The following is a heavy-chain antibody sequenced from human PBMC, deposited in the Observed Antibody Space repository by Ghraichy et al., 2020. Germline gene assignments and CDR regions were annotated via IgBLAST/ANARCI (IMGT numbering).Heavy chain of an antibody. Sequence: ASVKVSCKASGYTFTSYDINWVRQATGQGLEWMGWMNPNSGNTGYAQKFQGRVTITRNTSISTAYMELSSLRSEDTAVYYCARGNHDSSGYYSAWFDPWGQGTLVTVSS. CDR1: GYTFTSYD. CDR2: MNPNSGNT. D-gene: IGHD3-22*01. J-gene: IGHJ5*02. V-gene: IGHV1-8*03. CDR3: ARGNHDSSGYYSAWFDP.